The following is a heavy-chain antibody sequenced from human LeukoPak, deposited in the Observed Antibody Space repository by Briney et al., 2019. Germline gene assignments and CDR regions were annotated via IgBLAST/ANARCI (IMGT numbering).Heavy chain of an antibody. CDR2: ISAYNGNT. CDR3: ARVPKGGYSPPPDY. Sequence: ASVKVSCKASGYTFTSYGISWVRQAPGQGLEWMGWISAYNGNTNYAQKLQGRVTMTTDTSTSTAYMELRSLRSDATAVYYCARVPKGGYSPPPDYWGQGTLVTVSS. J-gene: IGHJ4*02. V-gene: IGHV1-18*01. CDR1: GYTFTSYG. D-gene: IGHD5-12*01.